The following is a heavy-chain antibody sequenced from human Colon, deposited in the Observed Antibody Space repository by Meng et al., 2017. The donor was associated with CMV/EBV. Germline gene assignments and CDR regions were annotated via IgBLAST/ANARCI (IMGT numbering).Heavy chain of an antibody. Sequence: GGSLRLSCEASGFTFSTYSMNWVRQAPGGGLEWMGWISTNTGFTNYAQKFQGRVTMTRDTSTSTAYMELSRLTSDDTAVYYCTRGYDFWSGLDRRFDPWGQGTLVTVSS. D-gene: IGHD3-3*01. J-gene: IGHJ5*02. CDR2: ISTNTGFT. CDR3: TRGYDFWSGLDRRFDP. V-gene: IGHV1-2*02. CDR1: GFTFSTYS.